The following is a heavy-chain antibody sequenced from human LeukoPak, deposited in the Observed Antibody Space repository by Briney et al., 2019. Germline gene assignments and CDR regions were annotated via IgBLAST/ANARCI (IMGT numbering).Heavy chain of an antibody. J-gene: IGHJ4*02. Sequence: PGGSLRLSCAASGFTFSNYWMHWVRQAPGKGLVWVSHITGDGTTTTYADSVKGRFTISRDNAKNTLYLQMNSLRAEDTAMYYCVRDWFGEFHWGQGTLVTVFS. V-gene: IGHV3-74*01. D-gene: IGHD3-10*01. CDR2: ITGDGTTT. CDR3: VRDWFGEFH. CDR1: GFTFSNYW.